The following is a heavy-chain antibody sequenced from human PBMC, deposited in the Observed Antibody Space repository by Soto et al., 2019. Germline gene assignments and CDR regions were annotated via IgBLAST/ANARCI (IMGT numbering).Heavy chain of an antibody. CDR1: GFTFSSYS. Sequence: GGSLRLSCAASGFTFSSYSMNWVRQAPGKGLEWVSYISSSSSTIYYADSVKGRFTISRDNAKNSLYLQMNSLRDEDTAVYYCARDLSKPIAVAGTYDYWGQGTLVTVSS. V-gene: IGHV3-48*02. J-gene: IGHJ4*02. CDR3: ARDLSKPIAVAGTYDY. CDR2: ISSSSSTI. D-gene: IGHD6-19*01.